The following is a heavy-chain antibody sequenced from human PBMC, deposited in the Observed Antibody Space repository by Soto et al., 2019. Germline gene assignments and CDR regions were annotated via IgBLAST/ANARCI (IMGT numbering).Heavy chain of an antibody. CDR3: ARDKITGPFDY. Sequence: SVSGYYWTWIRQPPGTGLEWIGEINHSGSTNYNPSLKSRVTISVDTSKNQFSLKLTSVTAADTAVYYCARDKITGPFDYWGQGTLVTVSS. J-gene: IGHJ4*02. CDR2: INHSGST. D-gene: IGHD2-8*02. CDR1: SVSGYY. V-gene: IGHV4-34*01.